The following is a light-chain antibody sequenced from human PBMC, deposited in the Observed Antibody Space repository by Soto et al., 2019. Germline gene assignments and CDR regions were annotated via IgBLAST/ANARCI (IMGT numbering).Light chain of an antibody. CDR3: QQYNTYPWT. Sequence: SPSPLSASVGDRVPITCRAGQTISSWLAWYQQKPGKAPKLLIYKASTLKSGDPSRFSGSGSGTEFTLTISSLQPDDFVTYYCQQYNTYPWTFGQGTKVDI. CDR2: KAS. CDR1: QTISSW. V-gene: IGKV1-5*03. J-gene: IGKJ1*01.